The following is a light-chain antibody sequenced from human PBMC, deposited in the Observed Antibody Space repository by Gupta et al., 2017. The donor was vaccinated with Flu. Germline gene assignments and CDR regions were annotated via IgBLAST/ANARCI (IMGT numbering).Light chain of an antibody. J-gene: IGLJ3*02. CDR3: QVWDSSSEHWV. CDR2: DNS. CDR1: NIGIKS. Sequence: SYVLTQPPSVSVAPGQPARITCGGNNIGIKSVHWYQQTPGQAPVLVVYDNSDRPSGIPERFSGSNSGNTATLTISRVEVGDEADYYCQVWDSSSEHWVFGGGTKLPVL. V-gene: IGLV3-21*02.